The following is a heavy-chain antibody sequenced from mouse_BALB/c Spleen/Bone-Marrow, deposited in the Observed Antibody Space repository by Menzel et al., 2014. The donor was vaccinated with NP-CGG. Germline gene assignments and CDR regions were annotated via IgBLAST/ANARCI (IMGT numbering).Heavy chain of an antibody. CDR3: ARSPYDGYYVFAY. CDR2: ITYSGYT. J-gene: IGHJ3*01. CDR1: GDSITSGY. Sequence: EVKVIESGPSLVKPSQTLSLTCSVTGDSITSGYWNWIRTFPGNKLEYMGYITYSGYTYYNPSLKSRISFTRDTSKNQFYLQLNSVTTEDTATYYCARSPYDGYYVFAYWGQGTLVTVSA. D-gene: IGHD2-3*01. V-gene: IGHV3-8*02.